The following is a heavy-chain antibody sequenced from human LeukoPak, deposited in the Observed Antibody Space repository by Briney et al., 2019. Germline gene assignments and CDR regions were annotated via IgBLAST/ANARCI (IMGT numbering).Heavy chain of an antibody. D-gene: IGHD3-3*01. V-gene: IGHV3-11*01. Sequence: GGSLRLSCAASGFTFSDYYMSWISQAPGKGLEWVSYISSSGSTIYYADSVKGRFTISRDTAKNSLYLQTNSLRAGDTAVYYCARDEKYEYGMDVWGQGTTVTV. CDR1: GFTFSDYY. J-gene: IGHJ6*02. CDR2: ISSSGSTI. CDR3: ARDEKYEYGMDV.